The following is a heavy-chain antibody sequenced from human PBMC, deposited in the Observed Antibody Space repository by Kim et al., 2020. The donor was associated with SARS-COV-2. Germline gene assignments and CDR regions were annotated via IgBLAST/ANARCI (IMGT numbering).Heavy chain of an antibody. Sequence: SETLSLTCTVSGDSFNDFYWSWIRQSPGRGLEWLGYLYQTWSTNYNPSLMGRVTMTLDTSKNQVSLKLTSVTAADTAMYFCARSGRGFDFLTGYSPLDY. J-gene: IGHJ4*01. CDR3: ARSGRGFDFLTGYSPLDY. CDR2: LYQTWST. V-gene: IGHV4-59*12. D-gene: IGHD3-9*01. CDR1: GDSFNDFY.